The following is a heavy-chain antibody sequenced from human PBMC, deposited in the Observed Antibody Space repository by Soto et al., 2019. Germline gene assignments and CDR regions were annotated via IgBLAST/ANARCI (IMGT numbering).Heavy chain of an antibody. J-gene: IGHJ3*02. D-gene: IGHD1-26*01. CDR2: ISGSGGST. V-gene: IGHV3-23*01. Sequence: ILSCAASGFTFSSYAMSWVRQAPGKGLEWVSAISGSGGSTYYADSVKGRFTISRDNSKNTLYLQMNSLRAEDTAVYYCAKRVVWARDAFDIWGQGTMVTVSS. CDR1: GFTFSSYA. CDR3: AKRVVWARDAFDI.